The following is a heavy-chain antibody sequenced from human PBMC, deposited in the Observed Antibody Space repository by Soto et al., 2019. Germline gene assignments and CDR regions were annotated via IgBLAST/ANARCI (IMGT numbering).Heavy chain of an antibody. CDR3: TTLDNYDSSGYYDY. D-gene: IGHD3-22*01. J-gene: IGHJ4*02. V-gene: IGHV3-15*07. CDR2: IKSKTDGGTT. CDR1: GFTFSNAW. Sequence: EVQLVESGGGLVKPGGSLRLSCAASGFTFSNAWMNWVRQAPGKGLEWVGRIKSKTDGGTTDYAAPVKGRFTISRDDSKNTLYLQTNSLKTEDTAVYYCTTLDNYDSSGYYDYWGQGTLVTVSS.